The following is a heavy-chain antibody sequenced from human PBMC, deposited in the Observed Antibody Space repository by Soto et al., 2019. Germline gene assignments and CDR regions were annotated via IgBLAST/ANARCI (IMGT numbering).Heavy chain of an antibody. D-gene: IGHD4-17*01. J-gene: IGHJ4*02. CDR3: ARVYGDYDRTKRGYYFDY. V-gene: IGHV3-33*01. Sequence: GGSLRLSCAASGFTFSSYGMHWVRQAPGKGLEWVAVIWYDGSNKYYADSVKGRFTISRDNSKNTLYLQMNSLRAEDTAVYYCARVYGDYDRTKRGYYFDYWGQGTLVTVSS. CDR1: GFTFSSYG. CDR2: IWYDGSNK.